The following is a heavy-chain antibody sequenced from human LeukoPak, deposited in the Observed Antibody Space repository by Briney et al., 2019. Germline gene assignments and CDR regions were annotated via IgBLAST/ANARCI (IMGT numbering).Heavy chain of an antibody. CDR1: GFTFSDYY. Sequence: GGSLRLSCAASGFTFSDYYMSWIRQAPGKGLEWVSYISSSGSTIYYADSVKGRFTISRDNAKNSLYLQMNSLRAEDTAVYYCARAREGYGAWWYYCYGMAVWGQGTTVTVSS. CDR2: ISSSGSTI. D-gene: IGHD2-15*01. CDR3: ARAREGYGAWWYYCYGMAV. V-gene: IGHV3-11*01. J-gene: IGHJ6*02.